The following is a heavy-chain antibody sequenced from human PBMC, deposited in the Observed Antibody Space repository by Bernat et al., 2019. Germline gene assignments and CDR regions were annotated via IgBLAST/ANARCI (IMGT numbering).Heavy chain of an antibody. CDR1: GYTFATYG. D-gene: IGHD1-26*01. Sequence: QVQLVQSGAEVKKPGASVKVSCKASGYTFATYGISWVRQAPGQGLEWMGWIGAYNGNTNYAQKLQGRVTMTTDTSTSTAYMELRSLRSDDAAVYYCAGAGLGSGQERFDYWGQGTLVTVSS. CDR3: AGAGLGSGQERFDY. CDR2: IGAYNGNT. J-gene: IGHJ4*02. V-gene: IGHV1-18*04.